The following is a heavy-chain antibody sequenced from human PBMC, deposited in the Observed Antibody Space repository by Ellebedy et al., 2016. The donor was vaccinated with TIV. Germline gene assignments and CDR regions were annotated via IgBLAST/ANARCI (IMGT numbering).Heavy chain of an antibody. D-gene: IGHD4-17*01. Sequence: GGSLRLSCAASGFSFRSYWMTWVRQAPGKGLEWVANIRQDGSEKYYVDSVKGRFTIARDNAKNSLYLQMNSLGVEDTAVYYCATDGSYGDYLSPAHASVMWGQGTLVSVSS. V-gene: IGHV3-7*01. CDR3: ATDGSYGDYLSPAHASVM. J-gene: IGHJ3*02. CDR1: GFSFRSYW. CDR2: IRQDGSEK.